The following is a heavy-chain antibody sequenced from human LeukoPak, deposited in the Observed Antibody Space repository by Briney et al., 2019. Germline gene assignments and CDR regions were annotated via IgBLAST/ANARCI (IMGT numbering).Heavy chain of an antibody. Sequence: SETLSLTCTVSGGSISSYYWSWIRQPLGKGLEWIGYIYYSGSTNYNPSLKSRVTISVDTSKNQFSLKLSSVTAADTAVYYCARDLGVWRGGSYSDAFDIWGQGTMVTVSS. CDR3: ARDLGVWRGGSYSDAFDI. CDR2: IYYSGST. CDR1: GGSISSYY. D-gene: IGHD1-26*01. V-gene: IGHV4-59*01. J-gene: IGHJ3*02.